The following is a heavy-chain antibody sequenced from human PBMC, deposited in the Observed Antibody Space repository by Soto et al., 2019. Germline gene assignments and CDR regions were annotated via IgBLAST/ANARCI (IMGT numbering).Heavy chain of an antibody. J-gene: IGHJ6*02. CDR2: IYPGDSDT. Sequence: GESLKISCNGSGYSFTIYCIGLVLQMPGKGLDWMGIIYPGDSDTRYSPSFQGQVTISADKSISTAYLQWSSLKASDTAMYYCARTPYYDFWSGYYIPYYYYYGMDVWGQGTTVTVSS. CDR1: GYSFTIYC. D-gene: IGHD3-3*01. V-gene: IGHV5-51*01. CDR3: ARTPYYDFWSGYYIPYYYYYGMDV.